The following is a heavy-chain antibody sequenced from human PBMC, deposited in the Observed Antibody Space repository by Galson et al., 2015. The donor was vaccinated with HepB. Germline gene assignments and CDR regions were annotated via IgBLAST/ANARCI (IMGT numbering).Heavy chain of an antibody. Sequence: SLRLSCAASGFTFSTYVMIWVRQAPGKGLEWVSTISDSAGSRYADSVKGRFTISRDNSKNTLYLQMNSLRAEDTAVYYCARGKGDNDYADFWGQGTLVTVSS. CDR1: GFTFSTYV. V-gene: IGHV3-23*01. J-gene: IGHJ4*02. D-gene: IGHD4-17*01. CDR3: ARGKGDNDYADF. CDR2: ISDSAGSR.